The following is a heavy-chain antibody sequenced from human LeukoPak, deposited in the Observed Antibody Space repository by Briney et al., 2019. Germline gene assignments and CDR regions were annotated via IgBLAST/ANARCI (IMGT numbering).Heavy chain of an antibody. CDR1: GFTFGDYA. D-gene: IGHD2-15*01. J-gene: IGHJ4*02. V-gene: IGHV3-7*01. Sequence: GGSLRLSCTASGFTFGDYAMTWVRQAPGKGLEWVANIKQDGSEKYYVDSVKGRFTISRDNAKNSLYLQMNSLRAEDTAVYYCARDGGRKDDYWGQGTLVTVSS. CDR2: IKQDGSEK. CDR3: ARDGGRKDDY.